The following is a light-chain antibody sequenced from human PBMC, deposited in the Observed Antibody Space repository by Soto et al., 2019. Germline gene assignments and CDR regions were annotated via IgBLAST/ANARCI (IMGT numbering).Light chain of an antibody. CDR1: QSVSSSY. V-gene: IGKV3-20*01. CDR3: QQYSSSPRT. J-gene: IGKJ1*01. Sequence: EIVLTQSPCTLSSSPGERATLSCRASQSVSSSYLAWYQQKPGQAPRLLIYVASRRATGIPDRFSGSGSGTDFTLTISRLEPEDFAVYYCQQYSSSPRTFGQGTKVEIK. CDR2: VAS.